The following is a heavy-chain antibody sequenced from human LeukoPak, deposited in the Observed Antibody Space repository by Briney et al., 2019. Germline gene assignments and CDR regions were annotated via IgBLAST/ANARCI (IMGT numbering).Heavy chain of an antibody. Sequence: PGGSLRLSCAASGFTFSSYEMNWVRQAPGKGLEWVSYISSSGSTIYYADSVKGRFTISRDNSKNSLYLQMNSLRAEDTALYYCAKDLGGVQLEKGIDYWGQGTLVTVSS. CDR1: GFTFSSYE. J-gene: IGHJ4*02. CDR2: ISSSGSTI. V-gene: IGHV3-48*03. D-gene: IGHD1-1*01. CDR3: AKDLGGVQLEKGIDY.